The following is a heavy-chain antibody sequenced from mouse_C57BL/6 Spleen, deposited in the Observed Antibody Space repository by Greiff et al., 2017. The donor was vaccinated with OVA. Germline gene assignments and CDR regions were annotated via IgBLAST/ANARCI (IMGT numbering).Heavy chain of an antibody. CDR1: GFTFSDYG. V-gene: IGHV5-17*01. D-gene: IGHD1-1*01. CDR3: ATKDCYGSSYDAMDD. J-gene: IGHJ4*01. Sequence: EVQLVESGGGLVKPGGSLKLSCAASGFTFSDYGMHWVRQAPEKGLEWVAYISSGSSTIYYADTVKGRFTISRDNAKNTLFLQMTSLRSEDTAMYYCATKDCYGSSYDAMDDWGQGTSVTVSS. CDR2: ISSGSSTI.